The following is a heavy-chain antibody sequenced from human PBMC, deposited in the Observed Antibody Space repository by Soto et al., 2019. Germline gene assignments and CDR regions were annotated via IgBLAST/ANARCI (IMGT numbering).Heavy chain of an antibody. CDR1: GFTFSSYS. CDR2: ISSSSSYI. V-gene: IGHV3-21*01. Sequence: GGSLRLSCAASGFTFSSYSMNWVRQAPGKGLEWVSSISSSSSYIYYADSVKGRFTISRDNAKNSLYLQMNSLRAEDTAVDYCAGDPSRFVVVVAATVWFDPWGQGTLVTVSS. J-gene: IGHJ5*02. D-gene: IGHD2-15*01. CDR3: AGDPSRFVVVVAATVWFDP.